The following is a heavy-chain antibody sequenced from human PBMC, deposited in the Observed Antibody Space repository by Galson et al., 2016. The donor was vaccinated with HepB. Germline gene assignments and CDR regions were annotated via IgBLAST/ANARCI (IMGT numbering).Heavy chain of an antibody. V-gene: IGHV1-2*02. Sequence: SVKVSCKASGYIFSGYYIYWVRQAPGEGLQWMGWINPNSGGASYAQMFQGRVTMTRDTSISTASMELTRLTSDDTAVYYCARGHVYGSGCYYPDYWGQGTLVTVSS. CDR3: ARGHVYGSGCYYPDY. CDR2: INPNSGGA. J-gene: IGHJ4*02. CDR1: GYIFSGYY. D-gene: IGHD3-10*01.